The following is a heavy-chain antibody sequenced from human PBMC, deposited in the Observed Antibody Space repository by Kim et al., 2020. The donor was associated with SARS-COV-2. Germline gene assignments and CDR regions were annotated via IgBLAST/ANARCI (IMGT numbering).Heavy chain of an antibody. CDR3: AKAPMTTVTTPDY. Sequence: ADSVKGRLTISRDNSKNTLYLQMNSLRAEDTAVYYCAKAPMTTVTTPDYWGQGTLVTVSS. J-gene: IGHJ4*02. D-gene: IGHD4-17*01. V-gene: IGHV3-23*01.